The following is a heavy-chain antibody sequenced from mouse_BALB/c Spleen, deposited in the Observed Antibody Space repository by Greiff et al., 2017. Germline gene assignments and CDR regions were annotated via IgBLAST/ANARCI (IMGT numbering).Heavy chain of an antibody. Sequence: EVQGVESGGGLVKPGGSLKLSCAASGFAFSSYDMSWVRQTPEKRLEWVAYISSGGGSTYYPDTVKGRFTISRDNAKNTLYLQMSSLKSEDTAMYYCARHAEGYESYWYFDVWGAGTTVTVSS. V-gene: IGHV5-12-1*01. CDR3: ARHAEGYESYWYFDV. CDR1: GFAFSSYD. J-gene: IGHJ1*01. CDR2: ISSGGGST. D-gene: IGHD2-2*01.